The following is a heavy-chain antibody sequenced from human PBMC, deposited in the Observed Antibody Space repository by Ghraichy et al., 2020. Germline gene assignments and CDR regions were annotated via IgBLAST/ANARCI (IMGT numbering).Heavy chain of an antibody. D-gene: IGHD2-2*01. J-gene: IGHJ6*02. CDR2: ISSNGGST. CDR3: LSKLPAAMRDYYYGMDV. V-gene: IGHV3-64D*06. CDR1: GFTFSSYA. Sequence: GGSLRLSCSASGFTFSSYAMHWVRQAPGKGLEYVSAISSNGGSTYYADSVKGRFTISRDNSKNTLYLQMSSLRAEDTAVYYCLSKLPAAMRDYYYGMDVWGQGTTVTVSS.